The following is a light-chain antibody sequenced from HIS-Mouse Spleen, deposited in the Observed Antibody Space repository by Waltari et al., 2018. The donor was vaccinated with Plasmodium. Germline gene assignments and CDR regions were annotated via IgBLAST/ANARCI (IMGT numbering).Light chain of an antibody. CDR2: DVS. CDR3: CSYAGSYTWV. Sequence: QSALTQPRSVSGSPGQSVTISCTGTSSDVGGYNYVYWYQQHPGKAPKLMSYDVSKRPSGVPDRCSGSKSGNTASLTISGLQAEDEADYYCCSYAGSYTWVFGGGTKLTVL. V-gene: IGLV2-11*01. CDR1: SSDVGGYNY. J-gene: IGLJ3*02.